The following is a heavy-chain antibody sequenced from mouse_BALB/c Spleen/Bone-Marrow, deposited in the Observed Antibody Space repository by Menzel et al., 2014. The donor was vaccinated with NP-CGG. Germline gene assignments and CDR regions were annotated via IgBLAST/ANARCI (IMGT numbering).Heavy chain of an antibody. CDR2: IYPGDGDT. D-gene: IGHD2-3*01. J-gene: IGHJ3*01. CDR1: GYAFSSSW. V-gene: IGHV1-82*01. Sequence: AQRVESGPELVKPGASVKISCKTPGYAFSSSWMNWVKQRPGQGLEWIGRIYPGDGDTNYNGKFKGKATLTADKSSSTAYTQLSSLTSVDSAVFFCARNDGYSWGQGTLVTVSA. CDR3: ARNDGYS.